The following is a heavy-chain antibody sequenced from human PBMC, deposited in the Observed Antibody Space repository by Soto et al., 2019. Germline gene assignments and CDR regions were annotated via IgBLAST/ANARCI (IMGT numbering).Heavy chain of an antibody. CDR2: IYPGDSDT. V-gene: IGHV5-51*01. Sequence: PGESLKISCKGSGYRFTNYWIGWVRQMPGKGLEWMGIIYPGDSDTTYNPSFQGQVTISADKSINTVYLQWSSLKASDTATYYCARLGFDYDFLSGYYNVHHYYGIDVWGQGTTVTVSS. J-gene: IGHJ6*02. CDR3: ARLGFDYDFLSGYYNVHHYYGIDV. D-gene: IGHD3-3*01. CDR1: GYRFTNYW.